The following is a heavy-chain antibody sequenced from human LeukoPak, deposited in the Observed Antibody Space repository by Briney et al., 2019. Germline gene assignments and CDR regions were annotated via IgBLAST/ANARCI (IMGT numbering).Heavy chain of an antibody. CDR1: GFTFSSYA. CDR2: IRYDGNNK. J-gene: IGHJ4*02. D-gene: IGHD3-22*01. V-gene: IGHV3-30*02. Sequence: GGSLRLSCAASGFTFSSYAMHCVRQAPGEGLEWVAFIRYDGNNKYYADSVKGRFTISRDNSKNTLFLQMNSLRAEDTAVYYCAKPEDSSGHYSHFDSWGQGTLVTVSS. CDR3: AKPEDSSGHYSHFDS.